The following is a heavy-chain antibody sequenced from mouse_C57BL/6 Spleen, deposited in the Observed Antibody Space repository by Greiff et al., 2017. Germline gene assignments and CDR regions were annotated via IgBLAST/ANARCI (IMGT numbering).Heavy chain of an antibody. V-gene: IGHV1-15*01. D-gene: IGHD1-2*01. J-gene: IGHJ4*01. Sequence: VQLQQSGAELVRPGASVTLSCKASGYTFTDYEMHWVKQTPVHGLEWIGAIDPETGGTAYNQKFKGKAILTADNSSSTTYMELRSLTSEDSAVYYCTRTTTAQIDYWGQGTSVTVSS. CDR1: GYTFTDYE. CDR2: IDPETGGT. CDR3: TRTTTAQIDY.